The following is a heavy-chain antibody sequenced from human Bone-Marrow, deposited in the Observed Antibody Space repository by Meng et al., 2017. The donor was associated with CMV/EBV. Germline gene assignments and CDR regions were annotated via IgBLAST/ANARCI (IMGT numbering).Heavy chain of an antibody. V-gene: IGHV3-15*01. CDR2: IKSRTDGGTT. J-gene: IGHJ4*02. CDR1: GFTFTNAW. CDR3: TRDRTEYFDY. D-gene: IGHD4-17*01. Sequence: GGSLRLSCAASGFTFTNAWMSWVRQVPGKGLEWVGRIKSRTDGGTTDYAAPVKGRLTISRDDSKSIAYLQMNSLKTEDTAVYYCTRDRTEYFDYWGQGTLVTVSS.